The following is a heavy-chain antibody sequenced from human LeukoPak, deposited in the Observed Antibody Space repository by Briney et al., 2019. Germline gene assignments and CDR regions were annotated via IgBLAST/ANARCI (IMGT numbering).Heavy chain of an antibody. J-gene: IGHJ4*02. V-gene: IGHV4-59*01. Sequence: SETLSLTCTISGGSISNYYWSWIRQPPGKGLEWIGYIYYSGSTNYNPSLKSRVTISVDTSKNHFSLRVSSVTAADTAVYYCAREADWGSFFDYWGQGTLVTVSS. D-gene: IGHD3-9*01. CDR2: IYYSGST. CDR3: AREADWGSFFDY. CDR1: GGSISNYY.